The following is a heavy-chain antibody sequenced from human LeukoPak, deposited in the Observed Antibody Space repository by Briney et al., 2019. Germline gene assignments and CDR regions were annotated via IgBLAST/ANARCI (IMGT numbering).Heavy chain of an antibody. J-gene: IGHJ4*02. CDR1: GVSFSGYY. V-gene: IGHV4-34*01. CDR3: ARESVTCGFDY. Sequence: SETLSLTCAVYGVSFSGYYWSWIRQPPGKGLEWIGEINHSGSTNYNPSLKSRVTISVDTSKNQFSLKLSSVTAADTAVYYCARESVTCGFDYWGQGTLVTVSS. CDR2: INHSGST. D-gene: IGHD1-26*01.